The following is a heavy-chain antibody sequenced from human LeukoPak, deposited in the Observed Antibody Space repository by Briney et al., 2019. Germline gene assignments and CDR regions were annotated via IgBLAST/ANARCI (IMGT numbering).Heavy chain of an antibody. CDR2: ISGSGGTA. CDR1: GSTFTTYA. J-gene: IGHJ4*02. D-gene: IGHD2-2*01. Sequence: GGSLRLSCAASGSTFTTYAMSWVRQAPGKGLEWISTISGSGGTAYYADSVKGRFTFSRDNSKNTLYLQMNSLRAEDTAVYYGAKDMPYFDFWGQGTLVSVYS. V-gene: IGHV3-23*01. CDR3: AKDMPYFDF.